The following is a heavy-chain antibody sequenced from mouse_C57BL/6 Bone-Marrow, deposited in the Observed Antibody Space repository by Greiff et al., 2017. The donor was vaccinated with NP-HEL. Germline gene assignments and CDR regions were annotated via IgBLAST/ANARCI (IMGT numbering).Heavy chain of an antibody. CDR2: IDPENGDT. Sequence: EVQLQQSGAELVRPGASVKLSCTASGFNIKDDYMHWVKQRPEQGLEWIGWIDPENGDTEYASKFQGKATITADTSSTTAYLQLSSLTSEDTAVYYCTFYYGTPRFDVWGTGTTVTVSS. D-gene: IGHD2-1*01. CDR1: GFNIKDDY. V-gene: IGHV14-4*01. J-gene: IGHJ1*03. CDR3: TFYYGTPRFDV.